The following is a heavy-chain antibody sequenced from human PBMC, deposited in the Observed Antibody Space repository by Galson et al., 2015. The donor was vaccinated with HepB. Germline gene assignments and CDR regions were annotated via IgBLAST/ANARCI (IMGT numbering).Heavy chain of an antibody. J-gene: IGHJ2*01. D-gene: IGHD6-13*01. V-gene: IGHV3-13*01. CDR3: AREAHSGSWNNWYFDL. CDR2: IGTGGDT. Sequence: SLRLSCAASGFTFSDYDWHWVRQATGKGLEWVSAIGTGGDTYYPGSVRGRFTISRENAQNSLYLQMNSLRAGDTAVYYCAREAHSGSWNNWYFDLWSRGTRVTVSS. CDR1: GFTFSDYD.